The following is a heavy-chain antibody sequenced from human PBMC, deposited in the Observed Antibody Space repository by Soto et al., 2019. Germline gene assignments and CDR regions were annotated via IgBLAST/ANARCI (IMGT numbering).Heavy chain of an antibody. CDR3: AGEGSYCTNGVCYIWFDP. D-gene: IGHD2-8*01. J-gene: IGHJ5*02. V-gene: IGHV1-3*01. CDR2: INAGNGNT. Sequence: QVQLVQSGAEVKKPGASVKVSCKASGYTFTSYVMHWVRQAPGQRLEWMGWINAGNGNTKYSQKFQGRVTITRDTSASTAYMELSSLRSEDTAVYYCAGEGSYCTNGVCYIWFDPWGQGTLVTVSS. CDR1: GYTFTSYV.